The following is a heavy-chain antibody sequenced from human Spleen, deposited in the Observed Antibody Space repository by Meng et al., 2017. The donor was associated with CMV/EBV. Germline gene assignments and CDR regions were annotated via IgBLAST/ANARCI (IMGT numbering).Heavy chain of an antibody. Sequence: SVKVSCKASGGSFSRYAISWVRQAPGQGLEWMGGIIPIFGIANYAQKFQGRVTITTDEATSTAYMELSSLRSEGTAVYYCAREQWRVYSTSSPPVFGAFDIWGQGTMVTVSS. CDR2: IIPIFGIA. CDR1: GGSFSRYA. CDR3: AREQWRVYSTSSPPVFGAFDI. D-gene: IGHD6-6*01. V-gene: IGHV1-69*05. J-gene: IGHJ3*02.